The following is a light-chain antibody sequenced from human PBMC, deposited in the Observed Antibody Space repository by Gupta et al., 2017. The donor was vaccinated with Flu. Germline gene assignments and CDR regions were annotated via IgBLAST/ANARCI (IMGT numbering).Light chain of an antibody. CDR3: QQYNDWPPYT. Sequence: EMVMTQSPATLSVSPGERATLSCRASQSISSNLSWYQQKPGQAPRLLIYGVSTRATGIPARFSGSGSGTEFTLTISSLQSADFAVYYCQQYNDWPPYTFGQGTRLEIK. CDR2: GVS. V-gene: IGKV3-15*01. J-gene: IGKJ2*01. CDR1: QSISSN.